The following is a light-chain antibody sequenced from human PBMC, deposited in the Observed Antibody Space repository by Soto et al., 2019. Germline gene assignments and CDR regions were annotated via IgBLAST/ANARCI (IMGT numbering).Light chain of an antibody. V-gene: IGKV3-20*01. CDR1: QSVSSSY. CDR3: QQYGSSPPT. CDR2: GAS. J-gene: IGKJ4*01. Sequence: EIVLTQSPGTLSLSPGERATLSCRASQSVSSSYLAWYQQKPGQAPRLLIYGASSRATGIPDRFSGSVSGTDFTLTICRLEPEDVAVYYCQQYGSSPPTVGGGTKVEIK.